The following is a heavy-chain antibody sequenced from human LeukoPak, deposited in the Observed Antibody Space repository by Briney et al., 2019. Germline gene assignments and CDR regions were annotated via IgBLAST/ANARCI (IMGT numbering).Heavy chain of an antibody. CDR2: ISGSGGST. CDR1: GFTFSSYA. J-gene: IGHJ4*02. CDR3: AKETSSGWYATMVDY. D-gene: IGHD6-19*01. V-gene: IGHV3-23*01. Sequence: GGSLRLSCAASGFTFSSYAMSWVRQAPGKGLEWVSGISGSGGSTYYADSAKGRFTISRDNSKNTLYLQMNSLRAEDTAVYYCAKETSSGWYATMVDYWGQGTLVTVSS.